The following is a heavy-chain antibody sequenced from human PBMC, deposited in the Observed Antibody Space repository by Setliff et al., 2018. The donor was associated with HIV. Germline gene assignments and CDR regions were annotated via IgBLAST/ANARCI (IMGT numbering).Heavy chain of an antibody. CDR1: GDSIKDYY. V-gene: IGHV4-59*01. CDR2: MSFSANS. J-gene: IGHJ4*02. CDR3: ARGAGAFGAKLDS. D-gene: IGHD3-10*01. Sequence: TLSLTCNVSGDSIKDYYWSWIRQPPGKGLEWLGYMSFSANSNYNPSLKNRITISIDTSKNQFSLRLKSVTAADAAIYYCARGAGAFGAKLDSWGQGSLVTSPQ.